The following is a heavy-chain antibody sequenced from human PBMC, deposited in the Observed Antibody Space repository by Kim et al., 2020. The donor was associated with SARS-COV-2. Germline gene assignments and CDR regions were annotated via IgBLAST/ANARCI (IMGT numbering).Heavy chain of an antibody. J-gene: IGHJ2*01. V-gene: IGHV4-59*08. CDR2: IYYSGST. CDR3: ARHGRGPIAAADRDPWYFDL. D-gene: IGHD6-13*01. CDR1: GGSISSYY. Sequence: SETLSLTCTVSGGSISSYYWSWIRQPPGKGLEWIGYIYYSGSTNYNPSLKSRVTISVDTSKNQFSLKLSSVTAADTAVYYCARHGRGPIAAADRDPWYFDLWGRGTLVTVSS.